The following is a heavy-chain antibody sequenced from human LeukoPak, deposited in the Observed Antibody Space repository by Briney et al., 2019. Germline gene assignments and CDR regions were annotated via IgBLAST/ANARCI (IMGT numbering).Heavy chain of an antibody. J-gene: IGHJ4*02. Sequence: GGSLRLSCAASGFTFDDYGMSWVRQAPGKGLEWVSRIISDGSSTSYADSVKGRFTISRDNAKSTLYLQMNSLRAEDTAVYYCARDGSLPDYWGQGTLVTVSS. CDR2: IISDGSST. CDR1: GFTFDDYG. CDR3: ARDGSLPDY. V-gene: IGHV3-74*01.